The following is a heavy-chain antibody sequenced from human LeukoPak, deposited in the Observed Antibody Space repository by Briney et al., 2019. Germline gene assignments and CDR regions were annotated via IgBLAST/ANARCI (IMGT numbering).Heavy chain of an antibody. D-gene: IGHD3-16*01. Sequence: GGSLRLSCAASGFTFSSYAMSWVRQAPGKGLEWVSAISGSGGSTYYADSVKGRFTISRDNSKNTLYLQMNSLRAEDTAVYYCAKEGTFPLGFWDSLDYWGQGTLVTVSS. V-gene: IGHV3-23*01. CDR1: GFTFSSYA. J-gene: IGHJ4*02. CDR2: ISGSGGST. CDR3: AKEGTFPLGFWDSLDY.